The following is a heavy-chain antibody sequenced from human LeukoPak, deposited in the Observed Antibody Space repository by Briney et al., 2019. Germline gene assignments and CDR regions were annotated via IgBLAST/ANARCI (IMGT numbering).Heavy chain of an antibody. CDR2: IYYSGST. CDR1: GGSISSYY. D-gene: IGHD5-12*01. Sequence: SETLSLTCTVSGGSISSYYWSWIRQPPGKGLEWIGYIYYSGSTNYNPSLKSRVTISVDTSKNQFSLKLSSVTAADTAVYYCARLQKDSGFGYFDYWGQGTLVTVSS. J-gene: IGHJ4*02. CDR3: ARLQKDSGFGYFDY. V-gene: IGHV4-59*01.